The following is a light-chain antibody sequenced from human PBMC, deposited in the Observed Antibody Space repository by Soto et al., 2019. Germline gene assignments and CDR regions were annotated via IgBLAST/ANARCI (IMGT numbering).Light chain of an antibody. CDR3: AAWDDSLNGPV. CDR1: SSNIGSNT. Sequence: QSVLTQPPSASGTPGQRVTISCSGISSNIGSNTVNWYQQLPGTAPKLLIYSNNQRPSGVPDRFSGSKSGTSASLAISGLQSEDEADYCCAAWDDSLNGPVFGGGTKVTVL. V-gene: IGLV1-44*01. J-gene: IGLJ2*01. CDR2: SNN.